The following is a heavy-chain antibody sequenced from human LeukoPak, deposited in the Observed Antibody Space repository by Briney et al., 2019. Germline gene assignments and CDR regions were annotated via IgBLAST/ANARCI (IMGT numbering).Heavy chain of an antibody. D-gene: IGHD3-22*01. CDR3: ARAGHYDSSGYVDY. J-gene: IGHJ4*02. CDR2: INHSGST. Sequence: PSETLSLTCAVYGGSFSGYYWSWIRQPPGKGLEWIGEINHSGSTNYNPSLKSRVTISVDTSKNQFSLKLSSVTAADTAVYYYARAGHYDSSGYVDYWGQGTLVTVSS. CDR1: GGSFSGYY. V-gene: IGHV4-34*01.